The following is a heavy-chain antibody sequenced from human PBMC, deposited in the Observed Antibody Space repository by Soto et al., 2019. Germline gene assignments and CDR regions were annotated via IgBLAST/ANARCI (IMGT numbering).Heavy chain of an antibody. D-gene: IGHD3-10*01. Sequence: ASVKVSCKASGYTFTSYGISWVRQAPGQGLEWMGWISDYDGNTNYALKLQGRVTMTTDTSTSTAYMELRSLRSEDTAVYYCAGVSRGSNWFDPWGQGTLVTVSS. CDR2: ISDYDGNT. J-gene: IGHJ5*02. V-gene: IGHV1-18*01. CDR1: GYTFTSYG. CDR3: AGVSRGSNWFDP.